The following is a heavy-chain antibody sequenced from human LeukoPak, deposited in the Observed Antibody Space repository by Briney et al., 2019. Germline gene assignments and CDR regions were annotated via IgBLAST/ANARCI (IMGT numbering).Heavy chain of an antibody. J-gene: IGHJ4*02. CDR3: TTVQQWLAQALGY. CDR2: IKKKSDGGTT. V-gene: IGHV3-15*01. Sequence: GSLRLSCAASGFTFSNAWMTWVRQAPGKGLEWVGHIKKKSDGGTTDYAAPVKGRFTISRDDSKDTLYLQMNSLKTEDTAVYYCTTVQQWLAQALGYWGQGTLVTVSS. CDR1: GFTFSNAW. D-gene: IGHD6-19*01.